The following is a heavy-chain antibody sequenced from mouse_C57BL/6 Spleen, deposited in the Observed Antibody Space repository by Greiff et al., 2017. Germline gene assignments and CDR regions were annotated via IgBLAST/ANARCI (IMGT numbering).Heavy chain of an antibody. CDR2: IDPANGNT. CDR1: GFNIKNSY. CDR3: AITSVVAVVGDYAMDY. J-gene: IGHJ4*01. D-gene: IGHD1-1*01. Sequence: VQLQQSVAELVRPGASVKLSCTASGFNIKNSYMHWVKQRPEQGLEWIGRIDPANGNTKYDPKFQGKATITADTSSNTAYLQLSSLTSEDTAVYYCAITSVVAVVGDYAMDYWGQGTSVTVSS. V-gene: IGHV14-3*01.